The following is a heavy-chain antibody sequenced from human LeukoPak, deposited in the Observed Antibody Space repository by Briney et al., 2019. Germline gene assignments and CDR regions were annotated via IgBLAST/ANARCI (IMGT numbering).Heavy chain of an antibody. V-gene: IGHV3-21*01. D-gene: IGHD6-13*01. CDR3: ARAALAAAGYYNWIDP. CDR2: ISSSSSYI. Sequence: PRGSLRLSCAASGFTFSSYSMNWVRQAPGKGLEWVSSISSSSSYIYYADSVKGRFTISRDNAKNSLYLQMNSLRAEDTAVYYCARAALAAAGYYNWIDPWGQGTLVTVSS. J-gene: IGHJ5*02. CDR1: GFTFSSYS.